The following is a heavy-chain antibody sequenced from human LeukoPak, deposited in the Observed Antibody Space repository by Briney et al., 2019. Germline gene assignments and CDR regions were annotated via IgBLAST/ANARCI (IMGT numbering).Heavy chain of an antibody. CDR1: GYSFTDYW. CDR2: IYPRDSNT. J-gene: IGHJ4*02. V-gene: IGHV5-51*01. D-gene: IGHD6-19*01. CDR3: VRRGIEVAGIDK. Sequence: GESLQISCKASGYSFTDYWIGWGRPMPGKGLEWMGIIYPRDSNTRYSPSFQGQVTISADKSISTAYLLWSSLKASDTAMYYCVRRGIEVAGIDKWGQGTLVTVSS.